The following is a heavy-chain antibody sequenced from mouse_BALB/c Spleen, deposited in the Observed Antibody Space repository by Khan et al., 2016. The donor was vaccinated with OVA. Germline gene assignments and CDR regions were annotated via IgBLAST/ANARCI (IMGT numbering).Heavy chain of an antibody. CDR3: ARSGYAAFAY. V-gene: IGHV1-59*01. CDR2: IDPSNSET. J-gene: IGHJ3*01. CDR1: GYTFTSYW. D-gene: IGHD2-14*01. Sequence: QLVQSGPELVRPGTSVKMSCKASGYTFTSYWMNWVKQRPGQGLEWIGMIDPSNSETSLNQKFKDKATLSEDKSSNTAYMQLSSLTSEDSAVYYCARSGYAAFAYWGQGTLVTVSA.